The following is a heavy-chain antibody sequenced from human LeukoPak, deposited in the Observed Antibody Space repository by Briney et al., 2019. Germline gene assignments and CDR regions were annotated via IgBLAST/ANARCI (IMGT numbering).Heavy chain of an antibody. CDR2: ISSSGRLM. V-gene: IGHV3-11*01. J-gene: IGHJ6*02. CDR3: ARDTNNGLDV. CDR1: GFTFSHAW. Sequence: GGSLRLSCAASGFTFSHAWMSWVRQAPGKGLEWVSHISSSGRLMQYADSVKGRFTITRDNAQNFMSLQMNSLKPEDTAVYYCARDTNNGLDVWGRGTTVTVSS. D-gene: IGHD1-14*01.